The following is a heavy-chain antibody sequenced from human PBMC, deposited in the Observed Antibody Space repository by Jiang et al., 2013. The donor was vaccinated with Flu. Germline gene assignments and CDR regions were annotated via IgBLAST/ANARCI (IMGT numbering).Heavy chain of an antibody. Sequence: FRSFAINWVRQAPGQGLEWMEGSRHFWYINYAQNFQGRVTITADESTSTAYMELSSLRSEDTAVYYCARGPHYYYSYMDVWGKGTTVTVSS. CDR2: SRHFWYI. CDR3: ARGPHYYYSYMDV. V-gene: IGHV1-69*01. CDR1: FRSFA. J-gene: IGHJ6*03.